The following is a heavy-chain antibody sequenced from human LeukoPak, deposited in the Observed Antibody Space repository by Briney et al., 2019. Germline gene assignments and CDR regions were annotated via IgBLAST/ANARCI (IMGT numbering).Heavy chain of an antibody. D-gene: IGHD5-18*01. Sequence: PSETLSLTCTVSGYSISSGYYWGWIRQPPGKGLEWIGSIYHSGSTYYNPSLKSRVTISVDTSKNQFSLKLSSVTAADTAVYYCARANTAMVLVWVSWGQGTLVTVSS. V-gene: IGHV4-38-2*02. J-gene: IGHJ4*02. CDR1: GYSISSGYY. CDR3: ARANTAMVLVWVS. CDR2: IYHSGST.